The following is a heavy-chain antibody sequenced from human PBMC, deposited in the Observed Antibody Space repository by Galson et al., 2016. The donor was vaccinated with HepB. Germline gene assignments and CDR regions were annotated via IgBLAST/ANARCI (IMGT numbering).Heavy chain of an antibody. Sequence: SLRLSCAASGFTFSTYSMNWVRQAPGKGLEWVSYIDGIGTTIYFADSVKGRFTISRDNGKNSLFLQMNSLRAEDTAVYFCTRDLTDYYNYPVWGMDGWGKGTTVTVSS. J-gene: IGHJ6*03. CDR1: GFTFSTYS. CDR3: TRDLTDYYNYPVWGMDG. V-gene: IGHV3-48*01. CDR2: IDGIGTTI. D-gene: IGHD4-11*01.